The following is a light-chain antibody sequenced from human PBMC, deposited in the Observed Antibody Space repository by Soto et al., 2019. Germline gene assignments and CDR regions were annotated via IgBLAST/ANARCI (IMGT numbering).Light chain of an antibody. J-gene: IGKJ4*01. CDR2: TAS. Sequence: DIQMTQSPSSLSASVGERGTINSRESQSISTYLHWYQHKPGTAPKLRIYTASTLQSGVPSRFSGSGSGTDFTLTIRSLQPEDFATYYCQQGYSTPLTCGGGTQVEI. CDR3: QQGYSTPLT. CDR1: QSISTY. V-gene: IGKV1-39*01.